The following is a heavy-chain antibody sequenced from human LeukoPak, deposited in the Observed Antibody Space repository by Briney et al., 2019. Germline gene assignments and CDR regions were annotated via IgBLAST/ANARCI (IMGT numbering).Heavy chain of an antibody. Sequence: GGSLRLSCALSGFTSNKDAIHWVRQAPGKGLEWVAVVSHFGSERYYGPSVEGRFTIFKDESKSTFYLEMNNLRTEDTAVYYCARDGGYTYGYFDYWGQGTLVTVSS. CDR1: GFTSNKDA. CDR2: VSHFGSER. J-gene: IGHJ4*02. D-gene: IGHD5-18*01. CDR3: ARDGGYTYGYFDY. V-gene: IGHV3-30*04.